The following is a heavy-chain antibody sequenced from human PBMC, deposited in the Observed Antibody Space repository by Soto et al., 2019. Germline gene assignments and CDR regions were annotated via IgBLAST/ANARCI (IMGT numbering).Heavy chain of an antibody. Sequence: QVQLQESGPGLVKPSETLSLTCTVSGGSISSYYWSWIRQPPGKGLEWIGYIYYSGSTNYNPSLKSRVTISVDTSKNQFSLKLSSVTAADTAVYYCARRGNYDAFDIWGQGTMVTVSS. V-gene: IGHV4-59*08. J-gene: IGHJ3*02. CDR3: ARRGNYDAFDI. CDR2: IYYSGST. CDR1: GGSISSYY. D-gene: IGHD3-10*01.